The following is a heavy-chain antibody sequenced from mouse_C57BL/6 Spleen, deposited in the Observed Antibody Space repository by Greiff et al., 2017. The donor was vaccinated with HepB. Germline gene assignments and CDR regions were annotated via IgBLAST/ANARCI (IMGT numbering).Heavy chain of an antibody. V-gene: IGHV1-5*01. CDR1: GYTFTSYW. Sequence: EVKLQQSGTVLARPGASVKMSCKTSGYTFTSYWMHWVKQRPGQGLEWIGAIYPGNSDTSYNQKFKGKAKLTAVTSASTAYMELSSLTNEDSAVYYCTRYDSNYEGVGYYAMDYWGQGTSVTVSS. CDR3: TRYDSNYEGVGYYAMDY. CDR2: IYPGNSDT. J-gene: IGHJ4*01. D-gene: IGHD2-5*01.